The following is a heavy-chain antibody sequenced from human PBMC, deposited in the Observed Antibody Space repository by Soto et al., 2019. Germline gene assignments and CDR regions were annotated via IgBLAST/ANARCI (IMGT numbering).Heavy chain of an antibody. CDR1: GFTFSSYA. V-gene: IGHV3-23*01. Sequence: GGSLRLSCAASGFTFSSYAMSWVRQAPGKGLEWVSAISGGGGSTYYADSVKGRFTISRDNSKNTLYLQMNSLRAEDKAVYYCAKEVWGDIVVVVAATSLDYWGQGTLVTVSS. J-gene: IGHJ4*02. D-gene: IGHD2-15*01. CDR2: ISGGGGST. CDR3: AKEVWGDIVVVVAATSLDY.